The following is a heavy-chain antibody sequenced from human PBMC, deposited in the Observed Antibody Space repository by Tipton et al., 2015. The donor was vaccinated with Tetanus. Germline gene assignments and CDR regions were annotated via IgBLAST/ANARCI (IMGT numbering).Heavy chain of an antibody. CDR2: IYYSGST. D-gene: IGHD4-17*01. V-gene: IGHV4-30-4*01. J-gene: IGHJ4*02. CDR3: ASAFYGDRPLDY. Sequence: TLSLTCTVSGGSISSGDYYWSWIRQPPGKGLEWIGYIYYSGSTYYNPSLKSRVTISVDTSKNQFSLKLSSVTAADTAVYYCASAFYGDRPLDYWGQGTLVTVSS. CDR1: GGSISSGDYY.